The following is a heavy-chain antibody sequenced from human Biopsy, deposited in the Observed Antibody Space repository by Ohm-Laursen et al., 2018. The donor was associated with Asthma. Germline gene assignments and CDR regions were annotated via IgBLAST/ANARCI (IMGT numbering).Heavy chain of an antibody. CDR2: IIPIFDTP. Sequence: SSVKVSCKASGGTFSNYPFTWVRQAPGQGLEWMGGIIPIFDTPNSAQKFQGRVTITADESSSTAYMELSSLRSEDTAVYYCASETGHSYGSGSEYYFDYWGLGTLVTVSS. CDR1: GGTFSNYP. V-gene: IGHV1-69*01. D-gene: IGHD3-10*01. J-gene: IGHJ4*02. CDR3: ASETGHSYGSGSEYYFDY.